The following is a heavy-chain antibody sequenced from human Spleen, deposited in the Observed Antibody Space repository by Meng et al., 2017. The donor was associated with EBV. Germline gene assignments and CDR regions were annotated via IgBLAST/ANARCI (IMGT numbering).Heavy chain of an antibody. J-gene: IGHJ4*02. V-gene: IGHV1-69*01. Sequence: VQLVQSGAEVKKPGSSVRVSCQSAGGNFISYAINWVRQAPGQGLEWMGGIVPLFGTPNYAQKFQGRVTITADESTTTAYLELSGLRFDDTALYYCASDPPQFGYRSFDFWGQGTLVTVSS. D-gene: IGHD6-19*01. CDR1: GGNFISYA. CDR2: IVPLFGTP. CDR3: ASDPPQFGYRSFDF.